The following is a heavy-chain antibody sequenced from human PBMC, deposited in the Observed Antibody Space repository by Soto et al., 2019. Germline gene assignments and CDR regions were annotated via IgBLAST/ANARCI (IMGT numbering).Heavy chain of an antibody. CDR2: INQDGSAR. Sequence: PGGALRLSCTASGFAFSSSWMAWVRQAPGKGLEWVANINQDGSARYYVDSVKGRFTISRANADNSLYLQMDSLRSEDTAVYYCARDLLQVRVRGYYYYGMDVWGQGTTVTVSS. CDR1: GFAFSSSW. J-gene: IGHJ6*02. V-gene: IGHV3-7*01. CDR3: ARDLLQVRVRGYYYYGMDV. D-gene: IGHD3-10*01.